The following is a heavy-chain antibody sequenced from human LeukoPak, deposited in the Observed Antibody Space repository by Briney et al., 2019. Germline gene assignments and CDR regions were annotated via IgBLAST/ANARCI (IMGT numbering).Heavy chain of an antibody. CDR3: ARMAEEGTSWLDP. V-gene: IGHV4-4*07. D-gene: IGHD5-24*01. J-gene: IGHJ5*02. CDR1: GGSINVFY. Sequence: SETLSLTCTVSGGSINVFYWSWIRQPAGKGLQWIGRISTSGNTDYNPSLKSRVTMSVDTSKNQFSLKLSSVTAADTAVYYCARMAEEGTSWLDPWGQGTQVTVSS. CDR2: ISTSGNT.